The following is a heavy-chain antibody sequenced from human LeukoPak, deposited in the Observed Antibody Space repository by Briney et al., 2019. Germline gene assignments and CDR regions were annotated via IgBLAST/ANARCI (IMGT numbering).Heavy chain of an antibody. CDR2: INSDGSTT. Sequence: QTGGSLRLSCAASGFTFSSYWMHWVRQAPGKGLVWVSRINSDGSTTNYADSVKGRFTISRDNAKNSLYLQMNSLRAEDTAVYYCARGGWNYVFNYWGQGTLVTVSS. CDR1: GFTFSSYW. J-gene: IGHJ4*02. CDR3: ARGGWNYVFNY. V-gene: IGHV3-74*01. D-gene: IGHD1-7*01.